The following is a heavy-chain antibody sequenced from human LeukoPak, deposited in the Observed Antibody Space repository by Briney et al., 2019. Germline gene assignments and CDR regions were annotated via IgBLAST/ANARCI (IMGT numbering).Heavy chain of an antibody. V-gene: IGHV4-59*01. CDR1: GGSISSYY. CDR2: IYYRGST. J-gene: IGHJ4*02. D-gene: IGHD4-17*01. CDR3: ARGGDYGDLRYFDY. Sequence: SETLSLTCTVSGGSISSYYWSWTRQPPGKGLEWIGYIYYRGSTNYNPSLKSRVTFSVDTSKNQFSLKLNSVTAADTAVYYCARGGDYGDLRYFDYWGQGTLVTVSS.